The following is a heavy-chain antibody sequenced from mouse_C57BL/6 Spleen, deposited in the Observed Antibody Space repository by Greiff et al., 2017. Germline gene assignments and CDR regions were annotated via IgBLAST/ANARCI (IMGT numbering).Heavy chain of an antibody. CDR3: ARDGSSYPWFAY. Sequence: EVKLVESGGGLVKPGGSLKLSCAASGFTFSDYGMHWVRQAPEKGLEWVAYISSGSSTIYYADTVKGRLTISRDNAKNTLFLQLTSLRSEDTAMYYCARDGSSYPWFAYWGQGTLVTVSA. J-gene: IGHJ3*01. D-gene: IGHD1-1*01. CDR1: GFTFSDYG. V-gene: IGHV5-17*01. CDR2: ISSGSSTI.